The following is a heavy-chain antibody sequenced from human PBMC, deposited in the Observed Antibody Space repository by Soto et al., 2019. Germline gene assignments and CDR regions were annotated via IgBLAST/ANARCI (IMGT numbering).Heavy chain of an antibody. J-gene: IGHJ4*02. V-gene: IGHV1-24*01. D-gene: IGHD3-10*01. CDR1: GYTLTELS. CDR2: FDPEDGET. Sequence: GASVKVSCKVSGYTLTELSMHWVRRAPGKGLEWMGGFDPEDGETIYTQKFQGRVTMTEDTSTDTAYMELSSLRSEDTAVYYCATDHRSGVRGALRYWGQGILVTVSS. CDR3: ATDHRSGVRGALRY.